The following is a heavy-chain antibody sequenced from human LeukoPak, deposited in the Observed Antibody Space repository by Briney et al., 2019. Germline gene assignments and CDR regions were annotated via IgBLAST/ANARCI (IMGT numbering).Heavy chain of an antibody. CDR1: GGSFSVYY. CDR2: INHFGST. J-gene: IGHJ4*02. CDR3: VVGRRNYYFDY. V-gene: IGHV4-34*06. D-gene: IGHD2-15*01. Sequence: SETLSLTCAVYGGSFSVYYWTWIRQPPGKGLEWIGEINHFGSTNYNPSPKSRVTISVDTSKNQLSLKLASVTAADTAVYYCVVGRRNYYFDYWGQGTLVTVSS.